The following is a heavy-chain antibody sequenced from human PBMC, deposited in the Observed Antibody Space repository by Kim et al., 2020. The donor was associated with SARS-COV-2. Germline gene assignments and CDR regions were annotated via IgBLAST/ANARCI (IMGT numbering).Heavy chain of an antibody. CDR2: T. Sequence: TNYNPSLKSRVTISVDTSKNQFSLKLSSVTAADTAVYYCARTTVTLSFDYWGQGTLVTVSS. J-gene: IGHJ4*02. CDR3: ARTTVTLSFDY. V-gene: IGHV4-59*01. D-gene: IGHD4-17*01.